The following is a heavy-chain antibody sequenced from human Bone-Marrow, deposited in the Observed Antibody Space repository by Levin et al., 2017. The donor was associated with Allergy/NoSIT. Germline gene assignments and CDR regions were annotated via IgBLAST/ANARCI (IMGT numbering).Heavy chain of an antibody. CDR3: AKDIVKISGFYGSHFHH. CDR1: GFTFDDYA. CDR2: ISWNSGTI. Sequence: QTGGSLRLSCAASGFTFDDYAMHWVRQGPGKGLEWVSGISWNSGTIGYADSVKGRFTISRDNAKNSLYLQMNSLRAEDTALYYCAKDIVKISGFYGSHFHHWGQGTLVTVSS. J-gene: IGHJ1*01. V-gene: IGHV3-9*01. D-gene: IGHD3-22*01.